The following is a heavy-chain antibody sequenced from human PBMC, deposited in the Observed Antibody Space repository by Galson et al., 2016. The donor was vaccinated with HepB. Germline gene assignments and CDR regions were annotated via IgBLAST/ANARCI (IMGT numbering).Heavy chain of an antibody. CDR3: ARDGAGDMAGTHG. D-gene: IGHD3-16*01. Sequence: SLRLSCAASGFTVSNNYMSWVRQAPGKGLEWVSVIYSGGSTKYADSVKGRFTISRDNSKNTLCLQMNSLRVEDTAVYYCARDGAGDMAGTHGWGQGTLVIVSS. CDR2: IYSGGST. CDR1: GFTVSNNY. J-gene: IGHJ4*02. V-gene: IGHV3-66*01.